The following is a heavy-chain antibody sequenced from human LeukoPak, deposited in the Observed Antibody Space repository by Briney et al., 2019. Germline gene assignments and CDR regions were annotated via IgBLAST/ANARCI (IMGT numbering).Heavy chain of an antibody. CDR3: ARNGQQWPVYSCDD. CDR2: IWYAGNNK. CDR1: GFNFSSFG. J-gene: IGHJ4*02. V-gene: IGHV3-33*01. Sequence: GKSLRLSCAASGFNFSSFGMHWVRQAPGKGLEWVAVIWYAGNNKYYADSMKGRFTISRDNSKNTLYLHMNSLRADDTAVCYCARNGQQWPVYSCDDWGQGTLVTVSS. D-gene: IGHD6-19*01.